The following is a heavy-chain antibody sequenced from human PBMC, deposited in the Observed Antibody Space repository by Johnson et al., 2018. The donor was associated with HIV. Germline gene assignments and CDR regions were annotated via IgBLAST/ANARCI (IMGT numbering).Heavy chain of an antibody. J-gene: IGHJ3*02. V-gene: IGHV3-66*01. CDR1: GFTVSSNY. D-gene: IGHD3-16*01. CDR2: IYSGGST. CDR3: AREATYYDYVWGSYAFDI. Sequence: VQLVESGGGLVQPGGSLRLSCAASGFTVSSNYMSWVRQAPGKGLEWVSVIYSGGSTYYADSVKGRFTISRDTSNNTLYLQMNSLRAEDTAVYYCAREATYYDYVWGSYAFDIWGQGTMVTVSS.